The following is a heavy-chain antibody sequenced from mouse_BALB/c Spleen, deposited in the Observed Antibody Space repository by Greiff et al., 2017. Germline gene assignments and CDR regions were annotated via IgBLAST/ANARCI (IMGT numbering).Heavy chain of an antibody. Sequence: EVKLMESGGGLVKPGGSLKLSCAASGFAFSSYDMSWVRQTPEKRLEWVAYISSGGGSTYYPDTVKGRFTISRDNAKNTLYLQMSSLKSEDTAMYYCARQDYRAMDYWGQGTSVTVSS. CDR1: GFAFSSYD. V-gene: IGHV5-12-1*01. D-gene: IGHD2-14*01. J-gene: IGHJ4*01. CDR2: ISSGGGST. CDR3: ARQDYRAMDY.